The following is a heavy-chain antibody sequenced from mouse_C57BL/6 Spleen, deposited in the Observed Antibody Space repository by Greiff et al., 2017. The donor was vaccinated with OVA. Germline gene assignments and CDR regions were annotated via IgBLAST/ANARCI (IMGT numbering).Heavy chain of an antibody. D-gene: IGHD1-1*01. CDR3: ARGGYYGSSSLFAY. V-gene: IGHV1-61*01. Sequence: QVQLKQPGAELVRPGSSVKLSCKASGYTFTSYWMDWVKQRPGQGLEWIGNIYPSDSETHYNQKFKDKATLTVDKSSSTAYMQLSSLTSEDSAVYYCARGGYYGSSSLFAYWGKGTLVTVSA. CDR1: GYTFTSYW. J-gene: IGHJ3*01. CDR2: IYPSDSET.